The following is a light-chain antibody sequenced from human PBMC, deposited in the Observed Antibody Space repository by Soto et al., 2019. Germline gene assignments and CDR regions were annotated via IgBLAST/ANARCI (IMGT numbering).Light chain of an antibody. CDR3: QQRSDWPST. CDR2: DAS. Sequence: EIVLTQSPVTLSLSPGERATLSCRASQSVGSYFAWYQQKPGQAPRLLIYDASSRATGIPARFSGSGSGTDFTLTISSLEPEDFAVSYCQQRSDWPSTFGGGTRVEIK. CDR1: QSVGSY. V-gene: IGKV3-11*01. J-gene: IGKJ4*01.